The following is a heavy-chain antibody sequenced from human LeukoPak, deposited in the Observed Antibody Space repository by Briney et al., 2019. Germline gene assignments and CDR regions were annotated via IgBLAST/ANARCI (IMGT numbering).Heavy chain of an antibody. CDR3: ARSPRRAFGGVIVYGMDV. J-gene: IGHJ6*02. Sequence: PSETLSLTCTVSGGSISSGDHYWSWIRQPPGKGLEWIGYIYYSGSTYYNPSLKSRVTISVDTSKNQFSLKLSSVTAADTAVYYCARSPRRAFGGVIVYGMDVWGQGTTVTVSS. V-gene: IGHV4-30-4*01. CDR2: IYYSGST. CDR1: GGSISSGDHY. D-gene: IGHD3-16*02.